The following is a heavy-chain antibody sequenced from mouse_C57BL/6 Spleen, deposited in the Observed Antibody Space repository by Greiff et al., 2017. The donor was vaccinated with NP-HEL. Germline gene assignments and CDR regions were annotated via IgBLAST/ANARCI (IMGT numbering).Heavy chain of an antibody. CDR3: ARSYSNFYAMDY. J-gene: IGHJ4*01. CDR1: GYAFSSYW. D-gene: IGHD2-5*01. Sequence: VKVVESGAELVKPGASVKISCKASGYAFSSYWMNWVKQRPGKGLEWIGQIYPGDGDTNYNGKFKGKATLTADKSSSTAYMQLSSLTSEDSAVYFCARSYSNFYAMDYWGQGTSVTVSS. CDR2: IYPGDGDT. V-gene: IGHV1-80*01.